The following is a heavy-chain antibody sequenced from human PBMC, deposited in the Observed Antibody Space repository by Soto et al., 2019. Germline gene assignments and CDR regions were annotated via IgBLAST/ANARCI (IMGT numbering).Heavy chain of an antibody. J-gene: IGHJ6*03. CDR2: IYYSGST. V-gene: IGHV4-59*08. CDR1: GGAISSYF. CDR3: ARHFYCSSTSCPNYYYYYYMDV. Sequence: PSESLSLTCSVSGGAISSYFWSVIRQPPGKGQEWNGYIYYSGSTNYNPSLKSRVTISVDTSKNQFSLKLSSVTAADTAVYYCARHFYCSSTSCPNYYYYYYMDVWGKGTTVTVSS. D-gene: IGHD2-2*01.